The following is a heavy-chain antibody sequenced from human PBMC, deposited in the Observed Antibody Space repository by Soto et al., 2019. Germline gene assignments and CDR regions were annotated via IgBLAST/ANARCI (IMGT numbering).Heavy chain of an antibody. D-gene: IGHD5-12*01. CDR2: IYYSGST. Sequence: QVQLQESGPGLVKPSQTLSLSCTFSGGSLSSGGYYWSWIRQHPGKGLEWIGFIYYSGSTYYNPSLKSRVTISVDTSQNQFSLKLSSVTAADTAVYYCARDTQRGYSGYFDSWGQGTLVTVSS. V-gene: IGHV4-31*03. CDR1: GGSLSSGGYY. J-gene: IGHJ4*02. CDR3: ARDTQRGYSGYFDS.